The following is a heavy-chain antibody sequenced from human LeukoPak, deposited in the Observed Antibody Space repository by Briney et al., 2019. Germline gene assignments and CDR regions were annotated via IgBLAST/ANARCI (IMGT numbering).Heavy chain of an antibody. J-gene: IGHJ5*02. CDR3: ASRRYTPSSWFVP. CDR1: GFTFSSYD. V-gene: IGHV3-23*01. Sequence: EGYLSLSWAASGFTFSSYDMSWVRQAPGKGMEWDSAISGSGGSTYYADSVKGRFTISRDNSKNTLYLQMNSLRAEDTAVYYCASRRYTPSSWFVPWGQGTLVTVSS. D-gene: IGHD3-9*01. CDR2: ISGSGGST.